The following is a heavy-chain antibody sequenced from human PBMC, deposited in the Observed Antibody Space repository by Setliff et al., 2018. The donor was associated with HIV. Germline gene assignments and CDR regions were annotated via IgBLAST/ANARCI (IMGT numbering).Heavy chain of an antibody. Sequence: RASVKVSCKASGDAFTDYYIHWVRQAPGQGLEWMGWVSPHGGYTSYAKKFQGRIIMTRDTSINTVYMELSSLTSDDTALYYCARQDIPTGYYLFDYWGQGTQVTVSS. D-gene: IGHD3-9*01. CDR1: GDAFTDYY. V-gene: IGHV1-2*02. J-gene: IGHJ4*02. CDR2: VSPHGGYT. CDR3: ARQDIPTGYYLFDY.